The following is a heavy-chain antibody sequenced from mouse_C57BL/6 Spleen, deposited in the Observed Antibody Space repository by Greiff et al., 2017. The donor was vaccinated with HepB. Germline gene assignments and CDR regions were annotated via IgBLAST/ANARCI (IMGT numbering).Heavy chain of an antibody. CDR1: GFTFSDAW. V-gene: IGHV6-6*01. D-gene: IGHD2-2*01. CDR2: IRNKANNQAS. Sequence: EVKVEESGGGLVQPGGSMKLSCAASGFTFSDAWMDWVRQSPEKGLEWVAEIRNKANNQASYYAESVKGRFTISRDDYKSSVYLQMNSLRAEDTGIYYCIYGYDFDDWGQGTTLTVSS. CDR3: IYGYDFDD. J-gene: IGHJ2*01.